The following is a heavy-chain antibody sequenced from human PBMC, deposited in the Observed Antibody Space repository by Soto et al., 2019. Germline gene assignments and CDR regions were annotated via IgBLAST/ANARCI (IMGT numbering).Heavy chain of an antibody. CDR3: ATRGKGNIAAPYYGMDV. CDR1: GFTFSSYE. V-gene: IGHV3-48*03. J-gene: IGHJ6*02. D-gene: IGHD6-13*01. Sequence: GGSLRLSCAASGFTFSSYEMNWVRQAPGKGLEWVSYISSSGSTIYYADSVKGRFTISRDNAKNSLYLQMNSLRAEDTAVYYCATRGKGNIAAPYYGMDVWGQGTTVTVSS. CDR2: ISSSGSTI.